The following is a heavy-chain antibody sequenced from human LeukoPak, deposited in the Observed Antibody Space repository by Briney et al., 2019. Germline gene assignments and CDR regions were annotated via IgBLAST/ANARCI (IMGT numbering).Heavy chain of an antibody. CDR2: MNPNSGNT. D-gene: IGHD3-3*01. J-gene: IGHJ6*03. CDR3: ARGAPDFWSVYYMDV. Sequence: GASVKVSCKASGYTFTSYDINWVRQATGQGLEWMGWMNPNSGNTGYAQKFQGRVTITRNTSISTAYMELSSLRSEDTAAYYCARGAPDFWSVYYMDVWGKGTTVTVSS. CDR1: GYTFTSYD. V-gene: IGHV1-8*03.